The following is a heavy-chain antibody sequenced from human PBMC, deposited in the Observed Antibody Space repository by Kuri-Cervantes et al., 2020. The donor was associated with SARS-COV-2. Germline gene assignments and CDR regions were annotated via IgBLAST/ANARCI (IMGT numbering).Heavy chain of an antibody. D-gene: IGHD5-18*01. Sequence: ASVKVSCKASGGTFSSYAISWVRQAPGQGLEWMGIINLSGGSPAYAQKFQGRVTMTRDTSTSTVYMELRSLRSEDTAVYYCARDPNTAYYYYMDVWGKGTTVTVSS. V-gene: IGHV1-46*01. J-gene: IGHJ6*03. CDR1: GGTFSSYA. CDR3: ARDPNTAYYYYMDV. CDR2: INLSGGSP.